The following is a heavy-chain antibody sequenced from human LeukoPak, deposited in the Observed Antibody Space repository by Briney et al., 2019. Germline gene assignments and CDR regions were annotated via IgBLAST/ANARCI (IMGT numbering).Heavy chain of an antibody. Sequence: SETLSLTCTVSGGSISSYYWSWIRQPPGKGLEWIGYIYYSGSINYNPSLKSRVTISVDTSKNQFSLKLSSVTAADTAVYYCARGDVLRYFDWLLGFDYWGQGTLVTVSS. D-gene: IGHD3-9*01. CDR2: IYYSGSI. V-gene: IGHV4-59*01. CDR1: GGSISSYY. CDR3: ARGDVLRYFDWLLGFDY. J-gene: IGHJ4*02.